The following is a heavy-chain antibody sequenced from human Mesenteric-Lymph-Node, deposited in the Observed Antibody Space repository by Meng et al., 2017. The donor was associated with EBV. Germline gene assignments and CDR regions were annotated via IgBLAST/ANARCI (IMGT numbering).Heavy chain of an antibody. CDR3: ARGVGSYSDY. CDR1: AYTFTSHA. V-gene: IGHV7-4-1*02. D-gene: IGHD1-26*01. J-gene: IGHJ4*02. CDR2: INTKTGKP. Sequence: QVHVVQSRPEFKRPGASVKVPSKASAYTFTSHAINWVRQAPGQGLEWIGWINTKTGKPAYAQGFTGRFVFSLDTSVSTAYLQISTLKAEDTAVYFCARGVGSYSDYWGQGTLVTVSS.